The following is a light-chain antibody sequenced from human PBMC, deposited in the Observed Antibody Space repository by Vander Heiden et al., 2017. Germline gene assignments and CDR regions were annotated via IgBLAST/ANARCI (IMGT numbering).Light chain of an antibody. Sequence: DIQMTQSPSSLFASVGDRVTITCRASQSISSYLNWYQQKPGKAPNLLIYDTSSLQSGVPSRLSGRGSGTDFTLTISSLQPEDSATYYCQQTYNAPWTFGQGTKVEIK. CDR1: QSISSY. J-gene: IGKJ1*01. CDR3: QQTYNAPWT. CDR2: DTS. V-gene: IGKV1-39*01.